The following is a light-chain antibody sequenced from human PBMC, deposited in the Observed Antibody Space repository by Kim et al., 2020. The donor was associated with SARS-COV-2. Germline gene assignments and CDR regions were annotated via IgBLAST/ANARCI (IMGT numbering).Light chain of an antibody. V-gene: IGKV1-9*01. CDR2: AAS. CDR3: QQVELYPS. J-gene: IGKJ3*01. Sequence: SAYVGDRVTITCRASQDISDRLAWYQQRPGTAPKLLILAASTLYAGVPSRFSGGGTGTEFSLTIDSLQPEDFATYYCQQVELYPSFGPGTKVDI. CDR1: QDISDR.